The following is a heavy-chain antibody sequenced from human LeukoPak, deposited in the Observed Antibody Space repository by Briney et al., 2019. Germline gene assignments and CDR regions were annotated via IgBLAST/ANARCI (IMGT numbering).Heavy chain of an antibody. CDR2: ISGSGGST. CDR1: RFTFSSYA. V-gene: IGHV3-23*01. D-gene: IGHD3-3*01. J-gene: IGHJ5*02. CDR3: AKDYDFWSGYYPFDP. Sequence: GGSLRLSCAASRFTFSSYAMSWVRQAPGKGLEWVSAISGSGGSTYYADSVKGRFTISRDNSKNTLYLQMNSLRAEDTAVYYCAKDYDFWSGYYPFDPWGQGTLVTVSS.